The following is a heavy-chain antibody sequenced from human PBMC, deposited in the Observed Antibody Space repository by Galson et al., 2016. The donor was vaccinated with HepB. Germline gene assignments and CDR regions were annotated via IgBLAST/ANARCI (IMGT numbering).Heavy chain of an antibody. V-gene: IGHV4-61*02. J-gene: IGHJ3*02. CDR3: AIITPGDPFDM. CDR2: SHNTGSP. Sequence: TLSLTCTVSGGSISLGAYYWNWIRQPAGEGLEWIGCSHNTGSPDYNPSLKSRVTISIDTPGRQFSLKLSSVTAADTAVYYCAIITPGDPFDMWGQGTVVTVSS. CDR1: GGSISLGAYY.